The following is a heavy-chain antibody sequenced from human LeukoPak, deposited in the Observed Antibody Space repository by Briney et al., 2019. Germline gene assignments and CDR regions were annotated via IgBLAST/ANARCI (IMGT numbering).Heavy chain of an antibody. Sequence: SETLSLTCTVSGGSISSYYWSWIRQPAGKGLEWIGRIYTSGSTNYNPSLKSRVTMSVDTSKNQFSLKLSSVTAADTAVYYCARGYGSALKYYFDYWGQGTLVTVSS. CDR3: ARGYGSALKYYFDY. D-gene: IGHD3-10*01. J-gene: IGHJ4*02. V-gene: IGHV4-4*07. CDR2: IYTSGST. CDR1: GGSISSYY.